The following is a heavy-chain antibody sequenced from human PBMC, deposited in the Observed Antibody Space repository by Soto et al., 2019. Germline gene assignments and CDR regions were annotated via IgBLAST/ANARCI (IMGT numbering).Heavy chain of an antibody. D-gene: IGHD6-6*01. CDR3: SKFKYSTSVRYLQH. V-gene: IGHV5-51*01. Sequence: PGESLKISCKGSGYSFPSDWIGWVRQMPGKGLEWMGSIYPADSDTRYSPAFQGQVTISADKSISTAYLQWTSLKASDTAIYYCSKFKYSTSVRYLQHWGQGTPVTVS. CDR2: IYPADSDT. J-gene: IGHJ1*01. CDR1: GYSFPSDW.